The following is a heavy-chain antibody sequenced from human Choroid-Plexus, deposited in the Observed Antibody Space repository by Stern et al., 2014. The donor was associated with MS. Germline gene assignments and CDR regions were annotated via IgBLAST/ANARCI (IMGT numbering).Heavy chain of an antibody. J-gene: IGHJ5*02. CDR1: GFTFGSCA. D-gene: IGHD2/OR15-2a*01. Sequence: VQLVESGGGVVQPGRPLRLSCVASGFTFGSCAMHWVRQAPGKGLEWAAGVSYDGSNEYYADSVKGRFTISRDNSQNTLYMQMSSLRPEDTAVYYCAKDRQYLTYFFDHWGQGSLVTVSS. V-gene: IGHV3-30*18. CDR2: VSYDGSNE. CDR3: AKDRQYLTYFFDH.